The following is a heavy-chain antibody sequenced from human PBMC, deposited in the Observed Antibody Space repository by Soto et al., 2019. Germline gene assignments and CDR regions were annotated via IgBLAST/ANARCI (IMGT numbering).Heavy chain of an antibody. J-gene: IGHJ4*02. CDR1: GFTFSSYD. D-gene: IGHD6-25*01. V-gene: IGHV3-48*03. CDR2: ISSTGITT. Sequence: GGSLRLSCAASGFTFSSYDMNWVRQAPGKGLEWVSYISSTGITTYYTDPVKGRFTISRDNAKNSLYLQVNSLRAEDTAIYYCVRRSGQFFFDYWGQGSLVTVSS. CDR3: VRRSGQFFFDY.